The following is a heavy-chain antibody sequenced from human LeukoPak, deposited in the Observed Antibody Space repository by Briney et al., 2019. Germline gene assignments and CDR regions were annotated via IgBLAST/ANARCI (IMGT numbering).Heavy chain of an antibody. Sequence: SETLSLTCTVSGGSISSYYWSWIRQPPGKGLEWIGYIYYSGSTNYNPSLKSRVTISVDTSKNQFSLKLSSVTAADTAVYYCARDRGWYSEYFQHWGQGTLVTVSS. J-gene: IGHJ1*01. CDR1: GGSISSYY. V-gene: IGHV4-59*01. D-gene: IGHD6-19*01. CDR3: ARDRGWYSEYFQH. CDR2: IYYSGST.